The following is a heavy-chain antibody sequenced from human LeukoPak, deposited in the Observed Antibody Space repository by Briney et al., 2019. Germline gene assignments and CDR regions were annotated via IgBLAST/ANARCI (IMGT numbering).Heavy chain of an antibody. CDR1: GFTFSSYA. J-gene: IGHJ6*02. Sequence: PGGSLRLSCAASGFTFSSYAMSWVRQAPGKGLEWVSAISGSGGSTYYADSVKGRFTISRDNSKNTLYLQMNSLRAEDTAVYYCAKDLSYYDFWSGYYGPLIGYHGMDVWGQGTTVTVSS. CDR2: ISGSGGST. D-gene: IGHD3-3*01. CDR3: AKDLSYYDFWSGYYGPLIGYHGMDV. V-gene: IGHV3-23*01.